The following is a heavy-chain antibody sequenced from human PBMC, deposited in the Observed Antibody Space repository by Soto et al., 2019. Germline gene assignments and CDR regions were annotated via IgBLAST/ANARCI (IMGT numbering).Heavy chain of an antibody. CDR1: GGSISSSSYY. CDR2: IYYSGST. V-gene: IGHV4-39*01. J-gene: IGHJ5*02. CDR3: ASRIGYCTNGVCFNWFDP. Sequence: SETLSLTCTVSGGSISSSSYYWGWIRQPPGKGLEWIGSIYYSGSTYYNPSLKSRVTISVDTSKNQFSLKLSSVTAADTAVYYCASRIGYCTNGVCFNWFDPWGQGTLVTVS. D-gene: IGHD2-8*01.